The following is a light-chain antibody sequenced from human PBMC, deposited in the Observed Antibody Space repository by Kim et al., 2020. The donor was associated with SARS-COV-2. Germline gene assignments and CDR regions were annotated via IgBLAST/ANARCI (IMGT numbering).Light chain of an antibody. CDR2: DTN. V-gene: IGLV3-19*01. CDR3: NSRDSSGNLVV. J-gene: IGLJ2*01. Sequence: SSELTQDPAVSVALGQTVWITCQGDSLRNYYGSWYQQKPGQAPILVIYDTNNRPSGIPDRFSGSSSGNRASLTITGAQAEDEADYYCNSRDSSGNLVVFG. CDR1: SLRNYY.